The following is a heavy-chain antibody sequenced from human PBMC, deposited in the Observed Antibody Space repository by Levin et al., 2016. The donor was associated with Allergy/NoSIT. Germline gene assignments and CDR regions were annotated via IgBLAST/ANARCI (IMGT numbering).Heavy chain of an antibody. CDR1: GGSISSHY. V-gene: IGHV4-59*08. J-gene: IGHJ4*02. D-gene: IGHD6-19*01. Sequence: GSLRLSCTVSGGSISSHYWSWIRQPPGKGLEWIGYIYYSRNTNYNPSLKSRLTMSVDTSNNQFSLRLSSVTAADTAVYYCARLIAVTGKVDYFDSWGQGTLVTVSS. CDR3: ARLIAVTGKVDYFDS. CDR2: IYYSRNT.